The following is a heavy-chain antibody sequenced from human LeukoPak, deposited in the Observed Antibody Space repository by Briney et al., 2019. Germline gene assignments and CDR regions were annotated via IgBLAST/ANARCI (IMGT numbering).Heavy chain of an antibody. V-gene: IGHV3-48*03. CDR2: ISSSGSTI. CDR3: ARARIQLCFDY. D-gene: IGHD5-18*01. J-gene: IGHJ4*02. Sequence: GGSLRLSCAASGSTFSSYEMNWVRQAPGKGLEWVSYISSSGSTIYYADSVKGRFTISRDNAKNSLYLEMNSLRAEDTAVYYCARARIQLCFDYWGQGTLVTVSS. CDR1: GSTFSSYE.